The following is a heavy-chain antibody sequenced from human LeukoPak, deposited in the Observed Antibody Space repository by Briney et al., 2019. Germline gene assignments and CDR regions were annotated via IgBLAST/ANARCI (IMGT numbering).Heavy chain of an antibody. Sequence: SETLSLTCTIFGDSVSRSDSYWDWIRQPPGKGLEWIGTIYYSGRTYYSPSLKSRVTLSVDMSNNQFSLALSSVTAADTALYFCARRRYYDSSGYLEWGQGTLVTVSS. CDR2: IYYSGRT. D-gene: IGHD3-22*01. J-gene: IGHJ1*01. V-gene: IGHV4-39*01. CDR3: ARRRYYDSSGYLE. CDR1: GDSVSRSDSY.